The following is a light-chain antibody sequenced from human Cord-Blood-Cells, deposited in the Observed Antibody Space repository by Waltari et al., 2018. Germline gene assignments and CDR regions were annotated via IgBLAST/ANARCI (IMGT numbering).Light chain of an antibody. CDR3: CSYAGSYPL. Sequence: QSALTQPRSVSGSPGQSVTISCTGTSSDVGGYNYVSLYQQHPGKAPTLMIYDVSKRLSGFPVRFSGSKADNTASLTISALKAEDAADCYCCSYAGSYPLFGGCTKRTFL. V-gene: IGLV2-11*01. CDR1: SSDVGGYNY. CDR2: DVS. J-gene: IGLJ2*01.